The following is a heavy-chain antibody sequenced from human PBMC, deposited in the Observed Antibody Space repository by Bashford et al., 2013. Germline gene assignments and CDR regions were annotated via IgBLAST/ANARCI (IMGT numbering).Heavy chain of an antibody. Sequence: WSGQASREGAWCGSSRINSDGSSTSYADSVKGRFTISRDNAKNTLYLQMNSLRAEDTAVYYCARASGQGPWGQGTLVTVSS. J-gene: IGHJ5*02. CDR3: ARASGQGP. CDR2: INSDGSST. V-gene: IGHV3-74*01.